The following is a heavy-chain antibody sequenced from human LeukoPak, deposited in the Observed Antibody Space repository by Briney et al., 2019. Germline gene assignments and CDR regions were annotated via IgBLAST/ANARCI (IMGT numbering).Heavy chain of an antibody. D-gene: IGHD3-3*01. CDR3: ATDSRGRYDFWSGYYDAFDI. Sequence: ASVKVSCKASGYTFTDYYMHWVQQAPGKGLEWMGLVDPEDGETIYAEKFQGRVTITADTSTDTAYMELSSLRSEDTAVYYCATDSRGRYDFWSGYYDAFDIWGQGTMVTVSS. V-gene: IGHV1-69-2*01. CDR2: VDPEDGET. CDR1: GYTFTDYY. J-gene: IGHJ3*02.